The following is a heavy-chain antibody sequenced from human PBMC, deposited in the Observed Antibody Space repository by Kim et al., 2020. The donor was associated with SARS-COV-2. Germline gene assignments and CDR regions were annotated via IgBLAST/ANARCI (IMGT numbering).Heavy chain of an antibody. D-gene: IGHD4-17*01. Sequence: SVKGRFTISRDNAKNSLYLQMNSLRAEDTAVYYCARKRDYGDSRAYYFDYWGQGTLVTVSS. J-gene: IGHJ4*02. CDR3: ARKRDYGDSRAYYFDY. V-gene: IGHV3-21*01.